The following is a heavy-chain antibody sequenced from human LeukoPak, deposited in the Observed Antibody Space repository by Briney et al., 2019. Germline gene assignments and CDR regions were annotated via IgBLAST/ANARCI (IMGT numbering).Heavy chain of an antibody. CDR3: ATRGRRVGATSYYFDY. V-gene: IGHV1-8*01. D-gene: IGHD1-26*01. CDR1: GYTFTNYD. CDR2: MNPNSGNT. Sequence: ASVKVSCKASGYTFTNYDINWVRQATGQGLEWMGWMNPNSGNTDYAQKFQGRVTMTEDTSTDTAYMELSSLRSEDTAVYYCATRGRRVGATSYYFDYWGQGTLVTVSS. J-gene: IGHJ4*02.